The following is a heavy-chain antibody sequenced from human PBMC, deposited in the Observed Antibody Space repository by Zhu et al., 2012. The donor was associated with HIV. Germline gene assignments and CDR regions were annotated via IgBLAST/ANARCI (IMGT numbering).Heavy chain of an antibody. J-gene: IGHJ3*02. V-gene: IGHV4-39*01. CDR2: MYSSGTT. CDR3: ARVTRNYYGSGSYSLDGFDM. D-gene: IGHD3-10*01. CDR1: GDAMSNTNYY. Sequence: QVQLQESGPGLVKPSETLSLICNVSGDAMSNTNYYWAWIRQSPGKGLEWIGTMYSSGTTYYNPSFKSRVTISVDTWKKQFSLKVTSVTAADTAVYFCARVTRNYYGSGSYSLDGFDMWGQGTKVTVS.